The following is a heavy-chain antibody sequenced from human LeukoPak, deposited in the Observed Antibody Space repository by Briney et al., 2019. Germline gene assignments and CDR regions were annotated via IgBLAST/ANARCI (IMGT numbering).Heavy chain of an antibody. CDR1: GGSISSYY. V-gene: IGHV4-59*01. D-gene: IGHD3-3*01. CDR3: ARGSAYYDFWSGYSNWFDP. Sequence: SETLSLTCTVSGGSISSYYWSWIRQPPGKGLEWIGYIYYSGSTNYNPSLKSRVTISVDTSKNQFSLKLSSVTAADTAVYYCARGSAYYDFWSGYSNWFDPWGQGTLVTVSS. CDR2: IYYSGST. J-gene: IGHJ5*02.